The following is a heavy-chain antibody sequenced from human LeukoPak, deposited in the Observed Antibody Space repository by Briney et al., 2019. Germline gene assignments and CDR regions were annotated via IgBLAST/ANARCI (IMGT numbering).Heavy chain of an antibody. J-gene: IGHJ6*03. CDR2: IKQDGSEK. Sequence: GGSLRLSCAASGFTFSSYWMSWVRQAPGKGLEWVANIKQDGSEKYYVDSVKGRFTISRDNAKNSLYLQMNSLRAEDTAVYYCARGAERAQLLSDYYYYMDVWGKGTTVTVSS. CDR3: ARGAERAQLLSDYYYYMDV. CDR1: GFTFSSYW. V-gene: IGHV3-7*01. D-gene: IGHD2-2*01.